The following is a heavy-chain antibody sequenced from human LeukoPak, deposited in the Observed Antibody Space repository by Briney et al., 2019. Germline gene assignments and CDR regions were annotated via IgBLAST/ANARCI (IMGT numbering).Heavy chain of an antibody. CDR2: IYTSGST. J-gene: IGHJ4*02. Sequence: SETLSLTCTVSGGSISSGSYYWSWIRQPAGKGLEWIGRIYTSGSTNYNPSLKSRVTISVDTSKNQFSLKLSSVTAADTAVYYCASTASSWIREYFDYWGQGTLVTVSS. CDR3: ASTASSWIREYFDY. CDR1: GGSISSGSYY. D-gene: IGHD5-18*01. V-gene: IGHV4-61*02.